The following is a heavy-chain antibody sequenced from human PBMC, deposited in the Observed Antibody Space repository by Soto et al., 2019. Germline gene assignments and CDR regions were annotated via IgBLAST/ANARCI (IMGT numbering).Heavy chain of an antibody. CDR1: GFNVSNDY. Sequence: GGSLRLSCAASGFNVSNDYMSWVRQAPGKGLEWVSVISRGGDTFNADSVKGRFTISRDNSKNTLYLQMSSLRADDTAVYYCVRNYYTVSLGRTWGQGTLVTVSS. J-gene: IGHJ5*02. V-gene: IGHV3-53*01. CDR2: ISRGGDT. CDR3: VRNYYTVSLGRT. D-gene: IGHD3-22*01.